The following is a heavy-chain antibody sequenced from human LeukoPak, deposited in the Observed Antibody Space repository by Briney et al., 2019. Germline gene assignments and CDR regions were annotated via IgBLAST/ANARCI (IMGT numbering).Heavy chain of an antibody. V-gene: IGHV3-74*01. CDR1: AFTFRSFW. CDR2: INSDGSIT. Sequence: GGSLRLSCAASAFTFRSFWMHWARQAPGKGPVWVSSINSDGSITSYADSVKGRFTISRDNAKNTLYLQMNSLRAEDTAVYYCARGTGYSVFDMWGQGTMVTVSS. D-gene: IGHD1-26*01. CDR3: ARGTGYSVFDM. J-gene: IGHJ3*02.